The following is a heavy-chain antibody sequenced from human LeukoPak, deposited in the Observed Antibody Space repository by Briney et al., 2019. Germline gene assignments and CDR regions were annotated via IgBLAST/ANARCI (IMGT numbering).Heavy chain of an antibody. J-gene: IGHJ4*02. D-gene: IGHD3-10*01. CDR1: GFTFEDYA. CDR3: AKDMEFGELFQYLFDY. V-gene: IGHV3-9*01. CDR2: ISWNSGSI. Sequence: GGSLRLSCAASGFTFEDYAMHRVRQAPGKALEWVSGISWNSGSIGYADSVKGRFTISRDNAKNSLYLQMNSLRAEDTALYYCAKDMEFGELFQYLFDYWGQGTLVTVSS.